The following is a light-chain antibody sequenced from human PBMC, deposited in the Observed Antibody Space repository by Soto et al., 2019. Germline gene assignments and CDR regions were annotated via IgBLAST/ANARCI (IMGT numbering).Light chain of an antibody. CDR2: DVS. Sequence: QSALTQPASVSGSPGQSITISCTGTSSDVGGYNYVSWYQQHPGKAPKLMIYDVSNRPSGVTNRFSGSKSGNTASLTISGLQAEDEADYYCSSYTSSSTPHVVFGGGTKLTVL. V-gene: IGLV2-14*01. CDR1: SSDVGGYNY. CDR3: SSYTSSSTPHVV. J-gene: IGLJ2*01.